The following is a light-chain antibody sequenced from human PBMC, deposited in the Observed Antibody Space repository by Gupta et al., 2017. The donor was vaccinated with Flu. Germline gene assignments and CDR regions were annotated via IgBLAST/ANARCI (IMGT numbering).Light chain of an antibody. CDR3: QHYNNWPPWT. CDR2: GAS. V-gene: IGKV3-15*01. J-gene: IGKJ1*01. CDR1: QSVSSN. Sequence: EIVMTQSPATLSVPPGERATLSCRASQSVSSNLAWYQQKPGQAPRLLIYGASTRATGIPARFSGSGSGTEFTLTISSLQSEDFAVYYCQHYNNWPPWTFGQGTTVEIK.